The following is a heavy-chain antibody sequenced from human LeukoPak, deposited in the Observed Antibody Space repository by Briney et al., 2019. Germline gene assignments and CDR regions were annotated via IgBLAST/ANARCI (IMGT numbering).Heavy chain of an antibody. V-gene: IGHV3-7*01. D-gene: IGHD6-25*01. J-gene: IGHJ5*02. CDR3: ARSIEAAFDP. CDR2: IKQDGSEK. Sequence: PGGSLRLSCAASGFTFSSYCMSWVRQAPGKGLEWVANIKQDGSEKYYVDSVKGRFTISRDNAKNSLYLQMNSLRAEDTAVYYCARSIEAAFDPWGQGTLVTVSS. CDR1: GFTFSSYC.